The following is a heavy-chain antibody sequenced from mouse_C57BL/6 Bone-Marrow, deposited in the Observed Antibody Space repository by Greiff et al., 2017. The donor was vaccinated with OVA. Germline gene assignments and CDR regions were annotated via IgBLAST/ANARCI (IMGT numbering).Heavy chain of an antibody. Sequence: QVQLQQPDAELVKPGASVKISCKVSGYTFTDHTIHWMKQRPEQGLEWIGYIYPRDGSTKYNEKFKGKATLTADKSSSTAYMQLNSLTSEDSAVYFCARCDYYGSSPFYAMDYWGQGTSVTVSS. V-gene: IGHV1-78*01. CDR3: ARCDYYGSSPFYAMDY. CDR1: GYTFTDHT. D-gene: IGHD1-1*01. CDR2: IYPRDGST. J-gene: IGHJ4*01.